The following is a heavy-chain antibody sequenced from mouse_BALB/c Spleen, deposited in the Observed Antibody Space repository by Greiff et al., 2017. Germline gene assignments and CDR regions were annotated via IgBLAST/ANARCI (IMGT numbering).Heavy chain of an antibody. D-gene: IGHD2-4*01. CDR1: GFTFSSYA. Sequence: EVQGVESGGGLVKPGGSLKLSCAASGFTFSSYAMSWVRQTPEKRLEWVASISSGGSTYYPDSVKGRFTISRDNARNILYLQMSSLRSEDTAMYYCARDGLRYYFDYWGQGTTLTVSS. J-gene: IGHJ2*01. V-gene: IGHV5-6-5*01. CDR3: ARDGLRYYFDY. CDR2: ISSGGST.